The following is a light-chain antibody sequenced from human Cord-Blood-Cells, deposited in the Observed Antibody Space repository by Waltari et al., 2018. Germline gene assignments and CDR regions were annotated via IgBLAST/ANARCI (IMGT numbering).Light chain of an antibody. CDR1: RGVSSN. Sequence: EIVMTQSPATLSVSPGERATISCRASRGVSSNLAWYQQKPDQAPRLRMYGASTRATGSPARFSGSGSGTEFTLTISSLQSEDFAVYYCQQYNNWPLTFGGGTKVEIK. CDR3: QQYNNWPLT. V-gene: IGKV3-15*01. J-gene: IGKJ4*01. CDR2: GAS.